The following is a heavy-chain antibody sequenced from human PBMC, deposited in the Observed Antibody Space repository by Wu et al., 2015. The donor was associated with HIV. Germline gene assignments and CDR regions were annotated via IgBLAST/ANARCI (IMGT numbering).Heavy chain of an antibody. CDR3: ARVGYCSGGSCYSFDY. CDR1: GYSFTSYY. J-gene: IGHJ4*02. Sequence: QVQLVQSGAEVKKPGASVKVSCKASGYSFTSYYMHWVRQAPGQGLEWMGIINPSAGSTTYAQKFQGRVTMTTDTSTSTVYMELSSLRSEDTAVYYXARVGYCSGGSCYSFDYVGPGNAGHRLL. V-gene: IGHV1-46*01. D-gene: IGHD2-15*01. CDR2: INPSAGST.